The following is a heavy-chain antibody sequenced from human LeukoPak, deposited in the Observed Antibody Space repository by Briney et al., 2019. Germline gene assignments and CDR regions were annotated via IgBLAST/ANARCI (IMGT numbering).Heavy chain of an antibody. CDR1: GGSISSSSYY. J-gene: IGHJ4*02. D-gene: IGHD6-13*01. CDR2: IYYSGST. Sequence: PSETLSLTCAVSGGSISSSSYYWGWIRQPPGKGLEWIGSIYYSGSTYYNPSLKSRVTISVDTSKNQFSLKLSSVTAADTAVYYCASPLATWPSIAAAGTIDYWGQGTLVTVSS. CDR3: ASPLATWPSIAAAGTIDY. V-gene: IGHV4-39*01.